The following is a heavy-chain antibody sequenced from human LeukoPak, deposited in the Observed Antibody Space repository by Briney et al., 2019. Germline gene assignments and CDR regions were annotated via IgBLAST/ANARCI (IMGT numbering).Heavy chain of an antibody. CDR1: GGSVRSYY. CDR3: ARHDAIEDGKKVFDL. D-gene: IGHD5-24*01. CDR2: IYYTGIT. Sequence: SETLSLTCNVSGGSVRSYYWSWIRQPPGKGLEWIAYIYYTGITRYNPSLESRVTISVDRSKNQLSLNLNSVTAADTAVYYCARHDAIEDGKKVFDLWGKGTRSPCLQ. V-gene: IGHV4-59*08. J-gene: IGHJ3*01.